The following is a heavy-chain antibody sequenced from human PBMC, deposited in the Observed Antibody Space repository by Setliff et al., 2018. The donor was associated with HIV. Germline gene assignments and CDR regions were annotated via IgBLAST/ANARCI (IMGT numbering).Heavy chain of an antibody. CDR1: GGSISGYY. CDR2: IFYSGST. V-gene: IGHV4-59*08. CDR3: ARQSDSSGYFPSWYFDY. J-gene: IGHJ4*03. Sequence: PSETLSLTCTVSGGSISGYYWSWIRQPPGKGLEWIGYIFYSGSTNYNPSLKSRVTISVDTSKNQFSLKLSSVTAADTAVCYCARQSDSSGYFPSWYFDYWVPETLLVTVSS. D-gene: IGHD3-22*01.